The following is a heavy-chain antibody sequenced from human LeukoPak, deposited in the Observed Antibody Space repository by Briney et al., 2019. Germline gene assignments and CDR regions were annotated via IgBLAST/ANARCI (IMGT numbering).Heavy chain of an antibody. J-gene: IGHJ4*02. CDR2: IYYSGST. CDR3: FSYGDYEGVDY. D-gene: IGHD4-17*01. V-gene: IGHV4-39*01. Sequence: SETLSLTCTVSGGSISSSSYYWGWIRQPPGKGLEWIGSIYYSGSTYYNPSLKSRVTISVDTSKNQFSLKLSSVTAADTAVYYCFSYGDYEGVDYWGQGTLVTVSS. CDR1: GGSISSSSYY.